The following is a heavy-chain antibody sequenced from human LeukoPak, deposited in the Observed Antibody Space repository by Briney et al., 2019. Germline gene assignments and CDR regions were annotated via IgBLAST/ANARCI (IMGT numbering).Heavy chain of an antibody. V-gene: IGHV3-7*01. J-gene: IGHJ4*02. D-gene: IGHD3-22*01. Sequence: GGSLRLSCAASGFTFSSYWMNWVRQAPGKGLEWVANIKQDGSEKYYVDSVKGRFTISRDNAKNSLYLQMNSLRAEDTAVYYCARGGHDSSGYWGGLDYWGQGTLVTVSS. CDR1: GFTFSSYW. CDR2: IKQDGSEK. CDR3: ARGGHDSSGYWGGLDY.